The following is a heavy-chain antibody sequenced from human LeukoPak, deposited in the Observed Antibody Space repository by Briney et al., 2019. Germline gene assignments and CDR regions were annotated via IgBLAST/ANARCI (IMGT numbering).Heavy chain of an antibody. CDR2: INHSGST. D-gene: IGHD2-15*01. CDR3: ARGDYCSGGSCYSNWFDP. J-gene: IGHJ5*02. V-gene: IGHV4-34*01. CDR1: GGSFSGYY. Sequence: PSETLSLTCAVYGGSFSGYYCGWIRQPPGKGLEWIGEINHSGSTNYNPSLKSRVTISVDTSKNQFSLKLSSVTAADTAVYYCARGDYCSGGSCYSNWFDPWGQGTLVTVSS.